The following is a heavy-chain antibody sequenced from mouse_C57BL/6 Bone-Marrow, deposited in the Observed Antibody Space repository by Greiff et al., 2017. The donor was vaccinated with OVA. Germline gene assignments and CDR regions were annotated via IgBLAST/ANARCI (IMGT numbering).Heavy chain of an antibody. V-gene: IGHV1-81*01. Sequence: VQRVESGAELARPGASVKLSCKASGYTFTSYGISWVKQRTGQGLEWIGEIYPRSGNTYYNEKFKGKATLTADKSSSTAYMELRSLTSEDSAVYFCARGGLLWSYYYAMDYWGQGTSVTVSS. J-gene: IGHJ4*01. CDR3: ARGGLLWSYYYAMDY. D-gene: IGHD1-1*02. CDR1: GYTFTSYG. CDR2: IYPRSGNT.